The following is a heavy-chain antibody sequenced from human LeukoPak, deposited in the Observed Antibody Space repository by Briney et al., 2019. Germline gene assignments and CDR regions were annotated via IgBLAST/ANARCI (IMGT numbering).Heavy chain of an antibody. D-gene: IGHD5-24*01. Sequence: GGSLRLSCIVSGFTFNYFGMNWVRQAPGKGLEWVSYISSDSRTVDYADSVKGRFTISRDNAKNSLYLQMNSLRAEDTAVYYCGLGDGYNHFDYWGQGTLVTASS. V-gene: IGHV3-48*04. CDR3: GLGDGYNHFDY. CDR2: ISSDSRTV. CDR1: GFTFNYFG. J-gene: IGHJ4*02.